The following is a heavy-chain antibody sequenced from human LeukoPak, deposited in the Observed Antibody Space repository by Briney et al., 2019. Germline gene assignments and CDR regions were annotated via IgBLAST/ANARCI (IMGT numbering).Heavy chain of an antibody. Sequence: SETLSLTCTVSGYSISSGYYWGWIRQPPGKGLEWTGSIDHSGSTYYNPSLKSRITISVDTSKNQFSLKLSSVTAADTAVYYCARKSRGYSGSYDYWGQGTLVTVSS. CDR2: IDHSGST. D-gene: IGHD1-26*01. CDR3: ARKSRGYSGSYDY. J-gene: IGHJ4*02. V-gene: IGHV4-38-2*02. CDR1: GYSISSGYY.